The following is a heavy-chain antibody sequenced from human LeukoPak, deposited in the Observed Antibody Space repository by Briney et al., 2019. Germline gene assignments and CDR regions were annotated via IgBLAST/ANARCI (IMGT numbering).Heavy chain of an antibody. Sequence: PSETLSLTCAVYGGSFSGYYWSWIRQPPGKGLEWIGEINHSGSTNYNPSLKSRVTISVDTSKNQFSLKLSSVTAADTAVYYCARRRYSYGHFDYWGQGTLVTVSS. J-gene: IGHJ4*02. D-gene: IGHD5-18*01. CDR2: INHSGST. CDR3: ARRRYSYGHFDY. CDR1: GGSFSGYY. V-gene: IGHV4-34*01.